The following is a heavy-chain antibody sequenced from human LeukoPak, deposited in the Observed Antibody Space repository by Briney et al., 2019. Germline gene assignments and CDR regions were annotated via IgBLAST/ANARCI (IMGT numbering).Heavy chain of an antibody. Sequence: SETLSLTCAVYGGSFNGYSWSWIRQPPGKGLEWIGEINHSGGTNYNPSLKSRVTISVDTSKNQFSLKLRSVTAADTAVYYCARVCLWGGSCYVYYNGMDVWDQGTTVTVSS. CDR1: GGSFNGYS. CDR2: INHSGGT. J-gene: IGHJ6*02. V-gene: IGHV4-34*01. D-gene: IGHD2-2*01. CDR3: ARVCLWGGSCYVYYNGMDV.